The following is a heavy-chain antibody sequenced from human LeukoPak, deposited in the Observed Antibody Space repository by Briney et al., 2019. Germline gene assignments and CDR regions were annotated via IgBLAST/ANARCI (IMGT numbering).Heavy chain of an antibody. CDR3: ARGRNNLGDIVVVVAATRWFDP. Sequence: SETLSLTCNVSGFSITSGYYWSWIRQPPGKGLEWIGEINHSGSTNYNPSLKSRVTISVDTSKNQFSLKLSSVTAADTAVYYCARGRNNLGDIVVVVAATRWFDPWGQGTLVTVSS. J-gene: IGHJ5*02. CDR2: INHSGST. D-gene: IGHD2-15*01. V-gene: IGHV4-34*01. CDR1: GFSITSGYY.